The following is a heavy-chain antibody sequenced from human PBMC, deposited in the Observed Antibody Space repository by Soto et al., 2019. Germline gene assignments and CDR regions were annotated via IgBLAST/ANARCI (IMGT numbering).Heavy chain of an antibody. Sequence: QVQLVESGGGVVQPGRSLRLSCTASGFTFSDYTIHWVRQAPGKGLEWVAVIWYDGSNKYYADSVKGRFTISRDNSKNTLYLKMNSLRAEDTAVYYCARAAYAKEGVDYWGQGTLVTVSS. CDR2: IWYDGSNK. CDR3: ARAAYAKEGVDY. V-gene: IGHV3-33*01. J-gene: IGHJ4*02. CDR1: GFTFSDYT. D-gene: IGHD4-17*01.